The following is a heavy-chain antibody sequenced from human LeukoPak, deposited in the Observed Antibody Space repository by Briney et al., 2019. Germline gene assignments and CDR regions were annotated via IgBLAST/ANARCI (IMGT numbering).Heavy chain of an antibody. CDR3: ARQDNSGYSGYDHFDY. CDR2: IYPGDSDT. V-gene: IGHV5-51*07. CDR1: GYSFTSYW. Sequence: GESLKISCKGSGYSFTSYWIGWVHQMPGKGLEWMGIIYPGDSDTRYSPSFQGQVTISADKSISTAYLQWSSLKASDTAMYYCARQDNSGYSGYDHFDYWGQGTLVTVSS. J-gene: IGHJ4*02. D-gene: IGHD5-12*01.